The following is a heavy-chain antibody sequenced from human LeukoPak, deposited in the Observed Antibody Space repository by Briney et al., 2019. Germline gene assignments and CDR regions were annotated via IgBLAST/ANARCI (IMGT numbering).Heavy chain of an antibody. J-gene: IGHJ4*02. CDR2: ISAYNGNT. V-gene: IGHV1-18*01. Sequence: ASVKVSCKASGYTFTSYGISWVPQAPGQGLEWMGWISAYNGNTNYAQKLQGRVTMTTDTSTSTAYMELRSLRSDDTAVYYCARAPRPAVSKVPIAAAGIDCCGQGTLGTVSS. D-gene: IGHD6-13*01. CDR3: ARAPRPAVSKVPIAAAGIDC. CDR1: GYTFTSYG.